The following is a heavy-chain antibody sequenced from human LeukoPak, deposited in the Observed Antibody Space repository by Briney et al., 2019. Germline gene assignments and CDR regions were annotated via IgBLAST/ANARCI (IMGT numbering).Heavy chain of an antibody. CDR2: ISGGSTVI. D-gene: IGHD5-18*01. Sequence: GGSLRLSCAASGFTFSSYNMNWVRQAPGKGLEWVSYISGGSTVIDYADSVRGRFTISRDNAKNSLYLQMNSLRGEDTAVYYCARTRGYNYGYSDDWGQGTPVTVSS. CDR3: ARTRGYNYGYSDD. CDR1: GFTFSSYN. J-gene: IGHJ4*02. V-gene: IGHV3-48*01.